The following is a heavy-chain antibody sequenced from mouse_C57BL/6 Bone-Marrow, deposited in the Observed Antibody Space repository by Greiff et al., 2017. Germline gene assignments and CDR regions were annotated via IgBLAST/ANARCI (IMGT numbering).Heavy chain of an antibody. V-gene: IGHV5-16*01. CDR3: AREFPPIYYYGRRDRWYFDV. J-gene: IGHJ1*03. D-gene: IGHD1-1*01. CDR1: GFTFSDYY. Sequence: EVKLMESEGGLVQPGSSMKLSCTASGFTFSDYYMAWVRQVPEKGLEWVANINYDGSSTYYLDSLKSRFIISRDNAKNILYLQMSSLKSEDTATYYCAREFPPIYYYGRRDRWYFDVWGTGTTVTVSS. CDR2: INYDGSST.